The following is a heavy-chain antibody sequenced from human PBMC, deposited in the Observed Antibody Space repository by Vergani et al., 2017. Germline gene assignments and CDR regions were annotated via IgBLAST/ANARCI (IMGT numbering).Heavy chain of an antibody. V-gene: IGHV3-23*04. J-gene: IGHJ4*02. D-gene: IGHD2-2*02. CDR3: ATLVVPAAIVY. CDR1: GFTFSSYA. CDR2: ISGSGGST. Sequence: EVQLVESGGGLVQPGGSLRLSCSASGFTFSSYAMSWVRQAPGKGLEWVSAISGSGGSTYSADSVKGLFTISRENSKNTLYVQMNSLRAEDTAVYYCATLVVPAAIVYWGQGTLVTVSS.